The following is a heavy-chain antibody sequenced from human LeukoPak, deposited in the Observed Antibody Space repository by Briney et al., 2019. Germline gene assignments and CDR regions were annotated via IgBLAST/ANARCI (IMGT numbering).Heavy chain of an antibody. CDR2: IYYSGST. D-gene: IGHD5-24*01. V-gene: IGHV4-59*09. J-gene: IGHJ4*02. CDR3: ARGVDGYNFDY. Sequence: EWIGYIYYSGSTNYNPSLKSRVTISVDTSKNQFSLKLSSVTAADTAVYYCARGVDGYNFDYWGQGTLVTVSS.